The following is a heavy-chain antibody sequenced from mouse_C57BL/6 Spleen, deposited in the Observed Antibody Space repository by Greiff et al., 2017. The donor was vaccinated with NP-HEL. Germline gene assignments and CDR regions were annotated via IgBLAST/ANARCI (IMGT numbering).Heavy chain of an antibody. Sequence: EVQLQQSGPELVKPGASVKISCKASGYSFTGYYMNWVKQSPEKSLEWIGEINPSTGGTTYNQKFKAKATLTVDKSSSTAYMQLKSLTSEDSAVYYCARYYDYEAFAYWGQRTLVTVSA. CDR1: GYSFTGYY. D-gene: IGHD2-4*01. CDR3: ARYYDYEAFAY. J-gene: IGHJ3*01. CDR2: INPSTGGT. V-gene: IGHV1-42*01.